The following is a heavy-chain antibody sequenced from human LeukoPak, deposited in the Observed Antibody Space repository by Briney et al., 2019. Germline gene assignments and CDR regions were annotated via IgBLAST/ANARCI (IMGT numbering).Heavy chain of an antibody. CDR1: GYSFTSYW. D-gene: IGHD3-10*01. CDR3: GRQIMVRGVIIPLFDY. J-gene: IGHJ4*02. Sequence: GESLKISCKGSGYSFTSYWIGWVRQMPGKGLEWMGIIYPGDSDTRYSPSFQGQVTISADKSISTAYLQWSSLKASDTAMYYCGRQIMVRGVIIPLFDYWGQGTLVTVSS. V-gene: IGHV5-51*01. CDR2: IYPGDSDT.